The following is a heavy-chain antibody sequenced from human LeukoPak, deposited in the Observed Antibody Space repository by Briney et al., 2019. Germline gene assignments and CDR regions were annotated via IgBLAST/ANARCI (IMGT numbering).Heavy chain of an antibody. CDR2: VIPIFGTA. J-gene: IGHJ5*02. CDR1: GGTVSSYA. V-gene: IGHV1-69*05. D-gene: IGHD6-6*01. CDR3: ARGLGYSSSPSWFDP. Sequence: SVKVSCKASGGTVSSYAISWVRQAPGQGLEWMGGVIPIFGTANYAQKFQGRVTITTDESTSPAYLELSSLSSEETAVYYCARGLGYSSSPSWFDPWGQGTLVTVSS.